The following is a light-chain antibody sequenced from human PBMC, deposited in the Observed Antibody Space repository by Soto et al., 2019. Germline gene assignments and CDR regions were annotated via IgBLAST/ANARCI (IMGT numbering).Light chain of an antibody. J-gene: IGLJ1*01. CDR2: DVS. V-gene: IGLV2-14*01. CDR1: SSDVGDYNY. Sequence: QSALTQPASVSGSPGQSITISCTGTSSDVGDYNYVSWYQQHPGKAPKLMIFDVSNRSSVVSNRFTGYKSGNTASLTISGLQAEDEADYYCSSYTSSSTRVFGTGTKVTVL. CDR3: SSYTSSSTRV.